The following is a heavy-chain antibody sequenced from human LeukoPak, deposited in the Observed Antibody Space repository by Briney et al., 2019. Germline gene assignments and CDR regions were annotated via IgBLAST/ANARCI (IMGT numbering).Heavy chain of an antibody. CDR1: GYTFTTYA. D-gene: IGHD1-26*01. CDR3: ARSWGLPYNWFDP. CDR2: IIPILGIA. J-gene: IGHJ5*02. V-gene: IGHV1-69*04. Sequence: ASVKVSCKASGYTFTTYAISWVRQAPGQGLEWMGRIIPILGIANYAQKFQGRVTITADKSTSTAYMELSSLRSEDTAVYYCARSWGLPYNWFDPWGQGTLVTVSS.